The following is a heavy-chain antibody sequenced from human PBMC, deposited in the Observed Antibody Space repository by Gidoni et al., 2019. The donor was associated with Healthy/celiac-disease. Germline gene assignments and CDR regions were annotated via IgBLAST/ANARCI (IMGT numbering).Heavy chain of an antibody. V-gene: IGHV3-23*01. D-gene: IGHD6-19*01. CDR1: GFHFSSYA. J-gene: IGHJ4*02. Sequence: EVQLLESGGGLVQPGGSLRLSCAASGFHFSSYAMSWVRQAPGKGLEWFSAIRGSGGSTYYADSVKGRFTISRDNSKNTLYLQMNSLRAEDTAVYYCAKEGYSSGWYSDYWGQGTLVTVSS. CDR2: IRGSGGST. CDR3: AKEGYSSGWYSDY.